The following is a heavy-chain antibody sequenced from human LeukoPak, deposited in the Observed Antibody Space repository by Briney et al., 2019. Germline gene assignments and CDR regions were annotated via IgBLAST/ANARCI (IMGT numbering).Heavy chain of an antibody. CDR1: GYTFTSYG. V-gene: IGHV1-18*01. D-gene: IGHD5-24*01. CDR2: ISAYNGNT. Sequence: GASVKVSCKASGYTFTSYGISWVRQAPGQGLEWMGWISAYNGNTNYAQKLQGRVTMTTDTSPSTAYMELRSLRSDDTAVYYCARGGDGYKNRGAWYDYWGQGTLVTVSS. CDR3: ARGGDGYKNRGAWYDY. J-gene: IGHJ4*02.